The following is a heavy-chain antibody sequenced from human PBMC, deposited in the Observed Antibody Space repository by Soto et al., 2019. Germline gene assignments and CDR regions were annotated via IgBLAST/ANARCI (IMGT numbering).Heavy chain of an antibody. CDR3: ARGMIPYHVAFDI. D-gene: IGHD3-22*01. CDR1: GYTFTSYC. J-gene: IGHJ3*02. CDR2: ISASNVNT. V-gene: IGHV1-18*04. Sequence: ASVKVSCKTPGYTFTSYCSSWGRQAPRQGREWMGWISASNVNTNYAQKLQVRVTMTTDTSTSTAYMELRSLRSGDTAGDYCARGMIPYHVAFDISGKRKMV.